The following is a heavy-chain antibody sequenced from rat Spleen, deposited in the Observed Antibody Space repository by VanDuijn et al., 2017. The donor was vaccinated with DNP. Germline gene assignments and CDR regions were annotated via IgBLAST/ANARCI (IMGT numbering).Heavy chain of an antibody. CDR3: TRDSGDWYFDF. CDR2: ISNSGGGT. J-gene: IGHJ1*01. Sequence: EVQLVESGGGLVQPGRSLKLSCVASGFTFSNYGMHWIRQAPKKGLEWVATISNSGGGTYHRDSVKGRFTISRDNAKSTLYLQMDSLRSEDTATYFCTRDSGDWYFDFWGPGTMVTVSS. CDR1: GFTFSNYG. D-gene: IGHD1-1*01. V-gene: IGHV5-19*01.